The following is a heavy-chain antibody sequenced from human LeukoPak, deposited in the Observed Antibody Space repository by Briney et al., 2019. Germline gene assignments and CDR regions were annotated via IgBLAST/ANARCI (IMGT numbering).Heavy chain of an antibody. Sequence: SETLSLTCTVSGGSISSYYWSWIREPPGKGRECRGYIYYRRSTTYTPSLKTRVTISVDTSKNQFSLKLSSVTAADTAVYYCARRDSSSWWSYFDYWGQGTLVTVSS. D-gene: IGHD6-13*01. V-gene: IGHV4-59*01. CDR1: GGSISSYY. J-gene: IGHJ4*02. CDR2: IYYRRST. CDR3: ARRDSSSWWSYFDY.